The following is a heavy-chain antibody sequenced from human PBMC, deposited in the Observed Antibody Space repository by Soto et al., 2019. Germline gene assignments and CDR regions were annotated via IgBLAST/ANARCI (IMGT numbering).Heavy chain of an antibody. J-gene: IGHJ4*02. D-gene: IGHD3-16*01. CDR1: GFTFSSYG. Sequence: PGGSLRLSCAASGFTFSSYGMHWVRQAPGKGLEWVAVISYDGSNKYYADSVKGRFTISRDNSKNTLYLQMNSLRAEDTAVYYCAKRGEYLPNYFDYWGQGTLVTVSS. CDR3: AKRGEYLPNYFDY. V-gene: IGHV3-30*18. CDR2: ISYDGSNK.